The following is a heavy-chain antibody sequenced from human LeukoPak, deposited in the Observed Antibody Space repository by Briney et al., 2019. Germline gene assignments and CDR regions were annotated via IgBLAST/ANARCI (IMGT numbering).Heavy chain of an antibody. CDR1: GFTFSDYY. D-gene: IGHD3-22*01. V-gene: IGHV3-11*01. Sequence: GGSLRLSCAASGFTFSDYYMSWIRQAPGKGLEWVSYISGSGSTIYYADSVKGRFTISRDNAKNSLYLQMNSLRAEDTAVYYCARDRRRDSSGYYSYYFDYWGQGTLVTVSS. CDR3: ARDRRRDSSGYYSYYFDY. CDR2: ISGSGSTI. J-gene: IGHJ4*02.